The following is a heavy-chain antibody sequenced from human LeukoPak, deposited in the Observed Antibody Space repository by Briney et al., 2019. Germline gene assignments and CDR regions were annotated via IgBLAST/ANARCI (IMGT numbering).Heavy chain of an antibody. CDR1: GGSISSYY. D-gene: IGHD2-2*01. CDR3: ARTDCSSTSCYDWNFDY. J-gene: IGHJ4*02. Sequence: PSETLSLTCTVSGGSISSYYWSWIRQPPGKGLEWIGYIYYSGSTNYNPSLKSRVTISVDTSKNQFSLKLSSVTAADTAVYYCARTDCSSTSCYDWNFDYWGQGTLVTVSS. V-gene: IGHV4-59*01. CDR2: IYYSGST.